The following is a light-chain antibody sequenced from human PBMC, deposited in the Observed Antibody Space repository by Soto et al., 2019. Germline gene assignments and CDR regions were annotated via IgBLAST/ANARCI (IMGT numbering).Light chain of an antibody. Sequence: EIVITQSPGTLSLSPWERATLSCRASQTGSNSYLAWYQHKSGQAPRLLIYGVYTRASGIPDRFSGSGSGTEFTLTITRLEPEDSAVYFCQHYGYSQWTFGQGTKVDIK. CDR3: QHYGYSQWT. CDR1: QTGSNSY. CDR2: GVY. J-gene: IGKJ1*01. V-gene: IGKV3-20*01.